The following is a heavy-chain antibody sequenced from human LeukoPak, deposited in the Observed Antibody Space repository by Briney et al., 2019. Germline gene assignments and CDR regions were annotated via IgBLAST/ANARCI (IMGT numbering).Heavy chain of an antibody. CDR3: ARQSLGPSRSGTSNIWFDP. Sequence: SETLSLTRTVSGGSISSYYWSWIRQPPGKRLEWIGYIYYSGTTNYNPSLKSRVTISVDTPKNQFSLKLSSVTAADTAVYYCARQSLGPSRSGTSNIWFDPWGQGTLVTVSS. D-gene: IGHD3-10*01. J-gene: IGHJ5*02. V-gene: IGHV4-59*08. CDR1: GGSISSYY. CDR2: IYYSGTT.